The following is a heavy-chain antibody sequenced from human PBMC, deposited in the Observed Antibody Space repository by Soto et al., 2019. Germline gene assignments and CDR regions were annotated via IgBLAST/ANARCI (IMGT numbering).Heavy chain of an antibody. Sequence: GGSLRLSCAASGFTFSSYGMHWVRQAPGKGLEWVAVISYDGSNKYYADSVKGRFTISRDNSKNTLYLQMNSLRAEETAVYYCAKGGLDDYGDYDAFDIWGQGTMVTVSS. V-gene: IGHV3-30*18. D-gene: IGHD4-17*01. CDR3: AKGGLDDYGDYDAFDI. CDR2: ISYDGSNK. CDR1: GFTFSSYG. J-gene: IGHJ3*02.